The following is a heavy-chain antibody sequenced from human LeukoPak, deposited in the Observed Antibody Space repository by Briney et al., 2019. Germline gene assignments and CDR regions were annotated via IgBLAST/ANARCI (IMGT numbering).Heavy chain of an antibody. D-gene: IGHD6-19*01. J-gene: IGHJ4*02. CDR3: ARRGRGVGSGTLHFDY. Sequence: SETLSLTCTVSGGSISSYYWSWIRQPPGKGLEWIGYIYYFGSTNYNPSLKSRVTISVDTSKNQFSLKLSSVTAADTAVYYCARRGRGVGSGTLHFDYWGQGTLVTVSS. CDR2: IYYFGST. V-gene: IGHV4-59*08. CDR1: GGSISSYY.